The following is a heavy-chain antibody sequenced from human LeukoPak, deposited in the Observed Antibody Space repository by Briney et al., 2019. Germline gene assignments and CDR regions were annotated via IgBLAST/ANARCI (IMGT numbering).Heavy chain of an antibody. D-gene: IGHD3-3*01. J-gene: IGHJ6*02. Sequence: SSETLSLTCAVYGGSFSGYYWSWIRQPPGKGLEWIGEINHSGSTNYNPSLKSRVTISVDTSKNQFSLKLSSVTAADTAVYYCARHSGTIFGVVHYYYYYGMDVWSQGTTVTVSS. V-gene: IGHV4-34*01. CDR2: INHSGST. CDR1: GGSFSGYY. CDR3: ARHSGTIFGVVHYYYYYGMDV.